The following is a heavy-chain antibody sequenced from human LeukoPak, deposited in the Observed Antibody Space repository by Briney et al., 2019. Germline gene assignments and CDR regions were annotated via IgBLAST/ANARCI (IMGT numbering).Heavy chain of an antibody. Sequence: SETLSLTCTVSGGSISSYYWSEIRQPPGKGLEWIGYIYYSGSTNYNPSLKSRVTISVDTSKNQFSLKLSSVTAADTAEYYCARTKAAGTPYYYYYGMDVWGQGTTVTVSS. D-gene: IGHD6-13*01. CDR2: IYYSGST. CDR1: GGSISSYY. J-gene: IGHJ6*02. V-gene: IGHV4-59*01. CDR3: ARTKAAGTPYYYYYGMDV.